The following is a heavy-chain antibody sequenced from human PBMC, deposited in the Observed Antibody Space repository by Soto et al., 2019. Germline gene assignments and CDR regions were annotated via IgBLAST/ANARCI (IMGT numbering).Heavy chain of an antibody. CDR3: ARVDTAGWSYGMDV. CDR2: IDTSGNT. Sequence: SETLSLTCTVSVDSITTYYWSWIRQPAGKGLEWIGRIDTSGNTNYNPSLKSRVTMSVDTSKKQFSLKLTSVTAADTAVYYCARVDTAGWSYGMDVWGQGTTVTVSS. D-gene: IGHD5-18*01. V-gene: IGHV4-4*07. J-gene: IGHJ6*02. CDR1: VDSITTYY.